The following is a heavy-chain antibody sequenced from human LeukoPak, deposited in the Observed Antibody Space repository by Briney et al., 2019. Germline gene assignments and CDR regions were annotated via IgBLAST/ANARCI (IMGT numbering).Heavy chain of an antibody. V-gene: IGHV3-48*02. CDR2: ISSSSSTI. CDR3: ARYGSGSYNRPFDY. Sequence: GGSLRLSCAASGFTFSSYNMNWVRQAPGKGLEWVSYISSSSSTIYYADSVKGRFTISRDNAKNSLYLQMSSLRDEDTAVYYCARYGSGSYNRPFDYWGQGTLVTVSS. D-gene: IGHD3-10*01. CDR1: GFTFSSYN. J-gene: IGHJ4*02.